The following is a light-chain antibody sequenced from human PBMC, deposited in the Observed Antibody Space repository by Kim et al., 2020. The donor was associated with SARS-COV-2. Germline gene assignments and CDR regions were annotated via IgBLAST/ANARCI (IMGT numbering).Light chain of an antibody. V-gene: IGLV4-69*01. CDR3: QTWATAKGV. CDR1: SGHSSYA. CDR2: LNSDGSH. J-gene: IGLJ2*01. Sequence: SVKLTCTLSSGHSSYAIAWHQQQPEKGPRYLMKLNSDGSHTKGDGIPDRFSGSSSGAERYLTISSLQSDDEADYYCQTWATAKGVFGGETQLTVL.